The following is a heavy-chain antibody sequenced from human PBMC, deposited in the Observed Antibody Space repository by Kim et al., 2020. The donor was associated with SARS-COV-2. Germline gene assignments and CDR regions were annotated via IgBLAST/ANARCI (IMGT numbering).Heavy chain of an antibody. CDR3: VRGAPKYSSSWEGS. D-gene: IGHD6-13*01. CDR1: GFSFSDYS. CDR2: ISSSSTYI. V-gene: IGHV3-21*06. J-gene: IGHJ5*02. Sequence: GGSLRLSCAASGFSFSDYSMNWVRQAPGKGLEWVSSISSSSTYIYYADSMKGRFTISRDNAKNSLYLQMNSLRAEDTAVYYCVRGAPKYSSSWEGSWGQGTLVTVSS.